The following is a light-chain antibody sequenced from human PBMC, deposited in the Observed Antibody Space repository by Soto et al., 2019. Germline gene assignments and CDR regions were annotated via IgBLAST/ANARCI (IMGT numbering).Light chain of an antibody. V-gene: IGKV1-5*01. Sequence: DIQVTQSPSTLSASVGDRVTITCRASEIITNRLAWYQQEPGKAPKVLIYDASNLESGVPSRFSGFRSGTEFTLTISSLQPDDFATYYCQHYGGMWTFGQGTKVDIK. CDR3: QHYGGMWT. CDR1: EIITNR. CDR2: DAS. J-gene: IGKJ1*01.